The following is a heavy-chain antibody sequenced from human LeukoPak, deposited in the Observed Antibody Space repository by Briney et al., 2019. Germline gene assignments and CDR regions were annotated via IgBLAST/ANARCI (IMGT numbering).Heavy chain of an antibody. CDR3: ARVATAAAGSDY. CDR1: GYTFTSYD. CDR2: MNPNSGNT. Sequence: ASVKVSCKASGYTFTSYDINWVRQATGQGLGWMGWMNPNSGNTGYAQKFQGRVTMTRNTSISTAYMELSSLRSEDTAVYYCARVATAAAGSDYWGQGTLVTVSS. D-gene: IGHD6-13*01. V-gene: IGHV1-8*01. J-gene: IGHJ4*02.